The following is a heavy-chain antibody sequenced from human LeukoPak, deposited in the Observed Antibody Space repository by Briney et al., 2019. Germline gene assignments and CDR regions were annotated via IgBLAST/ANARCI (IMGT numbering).Heavy chain of an antibody. Sequence: GGSLRLSCAASGFTFSSYGMSWVRQAPGKGLEWVSALSGSGGRTYYADSVKGRFTISRDNSRDTLSVQINSLRAEDTAVYYCAKLQSVVIPAAMLGFDYWGQGILVTVSS. CDR2: LSGSGGRT. J-gene: IGHJ4*02. D-gene: IGHD2-2*01. CDR1: GFTFSSYG. CDR3: AKLQSVVIPAAMLGFDY. V-gene: IGHV3-23*01.